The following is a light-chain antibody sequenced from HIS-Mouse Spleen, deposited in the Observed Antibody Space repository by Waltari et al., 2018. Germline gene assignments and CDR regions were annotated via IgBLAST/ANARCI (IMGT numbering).Light chain of an antibody. CDR3: YSTDSSGNHRV. Sequence: SYELTQPPSVSVSPGQTARITCSGDALPKKYAYWYQQKSGQAPVLVIYEDSKRPAGSPEGFSGSSSGTMATLTISGAQVEDEADYDCYSTDSSGNHRVFGGGTKLTVL. CDR2: EDS. J-gene: IGLJ2*01. V-gene: IGLV3-10*01. CDR1: ALPKKY.